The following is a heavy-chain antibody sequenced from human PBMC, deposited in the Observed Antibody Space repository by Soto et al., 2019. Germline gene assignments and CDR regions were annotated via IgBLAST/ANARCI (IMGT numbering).Heavy chain of an antibody. J-gene: IGHJ4*02. CDR2: IKQDGSEG. CDR1: GFTFSSYF. Sequence: EVQLVESGGGLVQPGGSLRLSCVASGFTFSSYFMTWVRQAPGKGLEWVANIKQDGSEGYYVDSVKGRFTISRDNAKNSLYLEMNSLRVEYMALYYCARGGRYFDWLPLDYWGQGTLVAVSS. D-gene: IGHD3-9*01. V-gene: IGHV3-7*01. CDR3: ARGGRYFDWLPLDY.